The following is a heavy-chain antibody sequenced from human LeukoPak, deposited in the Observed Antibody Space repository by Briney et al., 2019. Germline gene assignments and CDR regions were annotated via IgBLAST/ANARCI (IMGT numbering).Heavy chain of an antibody. J-gene: IGHJ6*02. Sequence: GGSLRLSCAASGFTFSSDSMNWVRQAPGKGLEWVSSISSSSSYIYYADSVKGRFTISRDNAKNSLYLQMNSLRAEDTAVYYCARSGYDYYYYYGMDVWGQGTTVTVSS. V-gene: IGHV3-21*01. CDR2: ISSSSSYI. CDR1: GFTFSSDS. D-gene: IGHD5-18*01. CDR3: ARSGYDYYYYYGMDV.